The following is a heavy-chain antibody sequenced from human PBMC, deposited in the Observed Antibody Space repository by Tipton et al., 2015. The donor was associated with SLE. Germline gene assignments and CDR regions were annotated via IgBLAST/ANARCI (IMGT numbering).Heavy chain of an antibody. Sequence: GLVKPSETLSLTCAVYGGSFSGDYWSWIRQPPGKGLEWIGTIYYSGNTYYKPSLKSRVTISVDTSKNQFSLNLISVTAADTAVYYCARDAFGIAAAGGFDYWGQGTLVTVSS. CDR3: ARDAFGIAAAGGFDY. D-gene: IGHD6-13*01. CDR1: GGSFSGDY. CDR2: IYYSGNT. V-gene: IGHV4-34*01. J-gene: IGHJ4*02.